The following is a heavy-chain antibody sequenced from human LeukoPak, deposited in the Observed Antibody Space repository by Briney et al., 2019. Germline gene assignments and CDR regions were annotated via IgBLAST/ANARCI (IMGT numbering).Heavy chain of an antibody. V-gene: IGHV3-23*01. D-gene: IGHD6-13*01. CDR1: GFIFSSYS. CDR2: ITGSGKNT. CDR3: AKAASSSWPSYQYGMDV. J-gene: IGHJ6*02. Sequence: GGSLRLSCAASGFIFSSYSMSWVRQAPGKGLEWVSVITGSGKNTYYADSVKGQFTISKDNSKNTVYLQMNDLRVDDTAVYYCAKAASSSWPSYQYGMDVWGQGTSVTVSS.